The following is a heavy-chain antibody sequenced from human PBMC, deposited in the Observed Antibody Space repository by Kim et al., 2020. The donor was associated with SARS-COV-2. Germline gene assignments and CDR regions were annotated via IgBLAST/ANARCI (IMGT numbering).Heavy chain of an antibody. Sequence: GGSLRLSCAASGFTFSSYSMNWVRQAPGKGLEWVSSISSSSSYIYYADSVKGRFTISRDNAKNSLYLQMNSLRAEDTAVYYCARDFGYSSSWSSGTYYYYGMDVWGQGTTVTVSS. D-gene: IGHD6-13*01. CDR3: ARDFGYSSSWSSGTYYYYGMDV. CDR1: GFTFSSYS. CDR2: ISSSSSYI. V-gene: IGHV3-21*01. J-gene: IGHJ6*02.